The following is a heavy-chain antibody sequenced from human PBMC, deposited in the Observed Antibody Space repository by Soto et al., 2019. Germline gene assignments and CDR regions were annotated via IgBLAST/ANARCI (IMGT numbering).Heavy chain of an antibody. D-gene: IGHD3-3*01. CDR2: ISYDGSNK. J-gene: IGHJ1*01. Sequence: GGSLRRSCATSGFTFNNYTKHWVRQAPGKGLEWVAVISYDGSNKFYADSVKGRFTISRDNSKNTLYLQMNSLRAEDTAVYYCARESITIFGVVITPAPSSAEYFQHWGQGTLVTVSS. CDR1: GFTFNNYT. V-gene: IGHV3-30-3*01. CDR3: ARESITIFGVVITPAPSSAEYFQH.